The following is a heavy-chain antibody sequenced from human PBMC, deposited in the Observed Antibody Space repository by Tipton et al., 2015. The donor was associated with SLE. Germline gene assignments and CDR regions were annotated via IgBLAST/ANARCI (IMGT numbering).Heavy chain of an antibody. CDR1: GGSVSPYY. CDR3: ARGVAERLGLDF. D-gene: IGHD6-19*01. J-gene: IGHJ4*02. CDR2: IFHSGGT. V-gene: IGHV4-59*02. Sequence: GLVKPSETLSLTCTVSGGSVSPYYWNWIRQSPGKGLEWIGYIFHSGGTNYNPSLKSRVTMSVDPSKMQFSLNLNSVTAADTALYFCARGVAERLGLDFWGQGSLVTVSS.